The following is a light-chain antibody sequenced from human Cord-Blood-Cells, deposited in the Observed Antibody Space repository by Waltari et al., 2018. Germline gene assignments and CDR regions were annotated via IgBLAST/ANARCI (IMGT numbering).Light chain of an antibody. CDR3: CSHAGSYTLV. Sequence: QSALPQPRSVSGSPGQSVTISCTGTSSDVGGYNYVSWYQQHPGKAPKLMIYDVSKRPSGVPDRFSGSKSGNTASLTISGLQAEDEADYYCCSHAGSYTLVFGGGTKLTVL. J-gene: IGLJ3*02. CDR2: DVS. V-gene: IGLV2-11*01. CDR1: SSDVGGYNY.